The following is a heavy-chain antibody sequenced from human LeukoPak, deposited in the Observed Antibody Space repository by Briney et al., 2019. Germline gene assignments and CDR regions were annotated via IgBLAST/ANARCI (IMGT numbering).Heavy chain of an antibody. CDR2: IYPGDSDT. J-gene: IGHJ4*02. V-gene: IGHV5-51*01. D-gene: IGHD4-23*01. CDR1: GYSFTSYW. CDR3: ASRGHYGGTQMGY. Sequence: GESLKISCKGSGYSFTSYWIGWGRQMPGKGLEWMGIIYPGDSDTSYSPSFQGQVTISADKAISAAYLQWSSLKASDTAMYYCASRGHYGGTQMGYWGQGTLVTVSS.